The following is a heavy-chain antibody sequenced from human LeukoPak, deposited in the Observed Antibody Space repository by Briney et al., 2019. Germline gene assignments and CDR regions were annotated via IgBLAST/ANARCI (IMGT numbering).Heavy chain of an antibody. Sequence: ASVKVSCKASGYTFTSYDINWVRQATGQGLEWMGWMNPNSGGTNYAQKFQGRVTMTRDTSISTAYMELSRLRSDDTAVYYCARGWLNFDIWGQGTMVTVSS. J-gene: IGHJ3*02. V-gene: IGHV1-2*02. CDR2: MNPNSGGT. D-gene: IGHD6-19*01. CDR3: ARGWLNFDI. CDR1: GYTFTSYD.